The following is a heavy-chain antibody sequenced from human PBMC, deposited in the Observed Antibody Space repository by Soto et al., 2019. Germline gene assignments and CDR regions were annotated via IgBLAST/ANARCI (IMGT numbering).Heavy chain of an antibody. J-gene: IGHJ6*02. Sequence: SETLSLTCTVSGGSISSSSYYWGWIRQPPGKGLEWIGGIYYSGSTYYNPSLKSRVTISVDTSKNQFSLKLSSVTAADTAVYYCARQGRFGELLSLYYYGMDVWGQGTTVTVSS. V-gene: IGHV4-39*01. CDR2: IYYSGST. CDR1: GGSISSSSYY. CDR3: ARQGRFGELLSLYYYGMDV. D-gene: IGHD3-10*01.